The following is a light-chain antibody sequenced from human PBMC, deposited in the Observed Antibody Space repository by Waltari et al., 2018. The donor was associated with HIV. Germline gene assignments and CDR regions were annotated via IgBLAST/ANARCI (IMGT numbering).Light chain of an antibody. CDR3: STHTANDTLG. CDR2: DDS. V-gene: IGLV3-21*01. Sequence: SYVLTQPPSVSVAPGKTARITCGGNNIGSKSVHWYQQKPGQAPVVVIYDDSDRPSGIPERFSGSNSGNTATLTISGLQAEDEAIYYCSTHTANDTLGFGGGTKLTVL. CDR1: NIGSKS. J-gene: IGLJ3*02.